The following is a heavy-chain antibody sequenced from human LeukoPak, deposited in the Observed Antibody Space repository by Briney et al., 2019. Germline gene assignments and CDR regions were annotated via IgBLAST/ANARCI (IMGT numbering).Heavy chain of an antibody. J-gene: IGHJ4*02. D-gene: IGHD4-17*01. CDR2: ISSSSSYI. V-gene: IGHV3-21*04. Sequence: GGSLRLSCAASGFTFSSYSMNWVRQAPGKGLEWVSPISSSSSYIYYADSVKGRFTTSRDNSKNTLYLQMNSLRAEGTAVYYCARVVDHDYGDYYLDYWGQGTLVTVSS. CDR3: ARVVDHDYGDYYLDY. CDR1: GFTFSSYS.